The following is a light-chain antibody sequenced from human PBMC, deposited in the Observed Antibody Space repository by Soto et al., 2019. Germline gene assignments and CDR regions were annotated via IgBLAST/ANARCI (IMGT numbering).Light chain of an antibody. CDR1: SSDVGAYDS. Sequence: QSVLTQPPSASGSPGQSVTISCTGTSSDVGAYDSVSWYQQHPGKAPKLMIYEVNKRPSGVPDRFSGSKSGNTASLTVSGLQAEDEADYYCNSYAGSNNVVFGGGTKLTVL. J-gene: IGLJ3*02. V-gene: IGLV2-8*01. CDR2: EVN. CDR3: NSYAGSNNVV.